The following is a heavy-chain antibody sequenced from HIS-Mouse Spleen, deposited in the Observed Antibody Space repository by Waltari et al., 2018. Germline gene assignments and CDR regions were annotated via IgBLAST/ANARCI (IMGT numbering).Heavy chain of an antibody. J-gene: IGHJ2*01. CDR3: AREVPYSSSWYDWYFDL. CDR1: VDTITSSCYY. CDR2: IYYSGST. Sequence: QLQLQESGPGLVKPSETLSLTCTASVDTITSSCYYWGWIRQPPGKGLEWIGSIYYSGSTYYNPSLKSRVTISVDTSKNQFSLKLSSVTAADTAVYYCAREVPYSSSWYDWYFDLWGRGTLVTVSS. V-gene: IGHV4-39*07. D-gene: IGHD6-13*01.